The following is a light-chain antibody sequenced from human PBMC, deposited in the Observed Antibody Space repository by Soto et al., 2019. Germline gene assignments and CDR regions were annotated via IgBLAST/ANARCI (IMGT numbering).Light chain of an antibody. Sequence: QSVLTQPPSASETAGQTVSISCSGSNSNIASNTVNWYQHLPGTAPKLLIYYNKQRPSGVPDRFSGSKSGTSASLAISGLQSEDESDYYCAAWDDTLKRYVFGNGTKVTVL. V-gene: IGLV1-44*01. CDR3: AAWDDTLKRYV. J-gene: IGLJ1*01. CDR1: NSNIASNT. CDR2: YNK.